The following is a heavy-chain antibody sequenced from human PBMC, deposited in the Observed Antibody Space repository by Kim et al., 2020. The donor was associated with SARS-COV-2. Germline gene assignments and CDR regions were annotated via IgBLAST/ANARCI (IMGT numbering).Heavy chain of an antibody. D-gene: IGHD3-10*01. V-gene: IGHV4-4*07. CDR2: IYANGNN. CDR3: VGDGYYYGSGLIGDL. Sequence: SETLSLTCTVSGGSINSHYWSWIRQPAGKGLEWIGRIYANGNNNYNPSLKSRLTMSIDTSRNQFSLRLTAVTAAETAMYYCVGDGYYYGSGLIGDLWSQG. J-gene: IGHJ1*01. CDR1: GGSINSHY.